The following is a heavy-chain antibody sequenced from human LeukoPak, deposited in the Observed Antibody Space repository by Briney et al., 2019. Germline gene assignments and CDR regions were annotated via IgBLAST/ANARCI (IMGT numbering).Heavy chain of an antibody. CDR1: GGSFSGYY. V-gene: IGHV4-34*01. CDR2: INHSGST. Sequence: PSETLSLTCAVYGGSFSGYYWSWIRQPPGKGLEWIGEINHSGSTNYNPSLKSRVTISVDTSKNQFSLKLSSVTAADTAVYYCARYPNYDYVWGSYRGFDYWGQGTLVTVSS. D-gene: IGHD3-16*02. J-gene: IGHJ4*02. CDR3: ARYPNYDYVWGSYRGFDY.